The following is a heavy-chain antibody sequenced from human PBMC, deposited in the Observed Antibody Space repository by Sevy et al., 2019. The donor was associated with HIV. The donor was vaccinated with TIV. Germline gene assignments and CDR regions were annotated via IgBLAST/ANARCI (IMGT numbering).Heavy chain of an antibody. CDR1: GFTFSTYG. D-gene: IGHD1-1*01. J-gene: IGHJ4*02. CDR3: AKDGGWYNYAPSDY. CDR2: ISYDGFKT. Sequence: GGSLRLSCAASGFTFSTYGMHWVRQAPGKGLEGVAVISYDGFKTYYADSMKGRFTISRDNSKNTLYLQMNSLRVEDTALYFCAKDGGWYNYAPSDYWGLGTLVTVSS. V-gene: IGHV3-30*18.